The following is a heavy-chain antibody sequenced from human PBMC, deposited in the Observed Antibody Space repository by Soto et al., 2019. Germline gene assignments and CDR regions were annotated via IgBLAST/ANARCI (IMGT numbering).Heavy chain of an antibody. D-gene: IGHD2-15*01. Sequence: LRLSCAGSGFTFGDSYMSWIRQAPGKGLEWLSYISPGSRYPAYADSVKGRFTISRDNAKRSLYLQMVSLTAEDTAIYYCVRGGGGGLFDPWGQGTMVTVSS. CDR2: ISPGSRYP. V-gene: IGHV3-11*06. CDR3: VRGGGGGLFDP. J-gene: IGHJ5*02. CDR1: GFTFGDSY.